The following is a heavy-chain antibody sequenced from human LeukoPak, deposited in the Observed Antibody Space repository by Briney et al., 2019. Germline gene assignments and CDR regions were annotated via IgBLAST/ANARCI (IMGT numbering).Heavy chain of an antibody. Sequence: SETLSLTCTVSGGSISSSSYYWGWTRQPPGKGLEWIGSIYYSGSTYYNPSLKSRVTISVDTSKNQFSLKLSSVTAADTAVYYCARHEDTAMAGYYYGMDVWGQGTTVTVSS. D-gene: IGHD5-18*01. CDR2: IYYSGST. CDR1: GGSISSSSYY. CDR3: ARHEDTAMAGYYYGMDV. V-gene: IGHV4-39*01. J-gene: IGHJ6*02.